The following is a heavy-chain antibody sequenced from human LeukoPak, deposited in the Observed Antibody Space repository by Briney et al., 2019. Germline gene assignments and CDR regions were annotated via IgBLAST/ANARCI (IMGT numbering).Heavy chain of an antibody. J-gene: IGHJ4*02. CDR1: GFTFSSYP. Sequence: GGSLRLSCAASGFTFSSYPMHWVRQAPGKGLERMAVISYDGSNKYYADSVKGRFTISRDNSKNTLYLQMNSLRAEDTAVYYCARGVVRGLPPFGYWGQGTLVTVSS. CDR2: ISYDGSNK. D-gene: IGHD3-10*01. V-gene: IGHV3-30*04. CDR3: ARGVVRGLPPFGY.